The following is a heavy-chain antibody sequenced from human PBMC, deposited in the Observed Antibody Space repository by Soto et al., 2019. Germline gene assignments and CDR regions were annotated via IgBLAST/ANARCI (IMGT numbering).Heavy chain of an antibody. D-gene: IGHD3-10*01. Sequence: PGGSLRLSCAASGFTFSSYSMNWVRQAPGKGLEWVSYISGSSSTISYADSVKGRFTISRDSAKNSLYLQMNSLRDEDTAVYYCVYGYYFDYWGQGTLVTVPQ. CDR2: ISGSSSTI. V-gene: IGHV3-48*02. J-gene: IGHJ4*02. CDR3: VYGYYFDY. CDR1: GFTFSSYS.